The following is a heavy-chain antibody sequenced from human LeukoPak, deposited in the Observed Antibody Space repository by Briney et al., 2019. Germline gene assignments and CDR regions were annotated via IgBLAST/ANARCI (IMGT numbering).Heavy chain of an antibody. Sequence: GGSLRLSCAASGFTFDDYAMHWVRQAPGKGLEWVSGISWNSGSIGYADSVKGRFTISRDNAKNSMYLQMNSLRAEDTAVYYCARVQDTAMVTPGYWGQGTLVTVSS. CDR2: ISWNSGSI. V-gene: IGHV3-9*01. CDR3: ARVQDTAMVTPGY. J-gene: IGHJ4*02. D-gene: IGHD5-18*01. CDR1: GFTFDDYA.